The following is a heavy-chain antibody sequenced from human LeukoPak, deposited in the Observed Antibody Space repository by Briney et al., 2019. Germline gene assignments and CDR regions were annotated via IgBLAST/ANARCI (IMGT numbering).Heavy chain of an antibody. J-gene: IGHJ4*02. CDR1: GFTFSSYA. V-gene: IGHV3-30-3*01. CDR2: ISYDGSNK. CDR3: ARDRRDY. Sequence: GGSLRLSCAASGFTFSSYAMHWVRQAPGKGLEWVAVISYDGSNKYYADSVKGRFTISRDNSMNTLYLQMNSLRAEDTAVYYCARDRRDYWGQGTLVTVSS.